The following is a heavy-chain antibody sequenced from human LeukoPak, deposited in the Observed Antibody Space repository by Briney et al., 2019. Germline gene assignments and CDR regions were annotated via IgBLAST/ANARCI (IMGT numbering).Heavy chain of an antibody. Sequence: GSLRLSCGASGFTFSSYEMNWVRQAPGQGVEGVSYISSSGSTIYYADSVKGRFTISRDNAKNSLYLQMNSLRAEDTAVYYCARDGSGWYVFDYWGQGTLVTVSS. CDR1: GFTFSSYE. CDR2: ISSSGSTI. J-gene: IGHJ4*02. V-gene: IGHV3-48*03. D-gene: IGHD6-19*01. CDR3: ARDGSGWYVFDY.